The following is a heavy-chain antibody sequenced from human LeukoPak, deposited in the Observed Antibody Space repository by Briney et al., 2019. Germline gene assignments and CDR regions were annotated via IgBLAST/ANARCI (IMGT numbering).Heavy chain of an antibody. J-gene: IGHJ6*02. CDR1: GGSISSYY. CDR3: ARHLHEGMDV. Sequence: SETLSLTCTVSGGSISSYYWSWIRQPPGKGLEWIGYIYYSGSTNYNPSLKSRVAISVDTSKNQFSLKLSSVTAADTAVYYCARHLHEGMDVWGQGTTVTVSS. V-gene: IGHV4-59*08. CDR2: IYYSGST. D-gene: IGHD4-11*01.